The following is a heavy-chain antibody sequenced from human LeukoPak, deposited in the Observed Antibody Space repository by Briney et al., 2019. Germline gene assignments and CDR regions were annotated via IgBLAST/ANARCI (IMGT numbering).Heavy chain of an antibody. CDR1: GYTFTSYD. V-gene: IGHV1-8*01. CDR3: ARKYSSGWKLSVFQH. D-gene: IGHD6-19*01. CDR2: MNPNSGNT. J-gene: IGHJ1*01. Sequence: ASVKVSCNASGYTFTSYDINWVRQATGQGLEWMGWMNPNSGNTGYAQKFQGRVTMTRNTSISTAYMELSSLRSEDTAVYYCARKYSSGWKLSVFQHWGQGTLVTVSS.